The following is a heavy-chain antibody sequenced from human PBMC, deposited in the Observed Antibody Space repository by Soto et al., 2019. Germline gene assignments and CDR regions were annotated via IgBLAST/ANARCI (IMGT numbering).Heavy chain of an antibody. J-gene: IGHJ4*02. V-gene: IGHV3-21*01. D-gene: IGHD6-13*01. CDR3: ARDLGVMRSSWVFDY. Sequence: EVPLVESGGGLVKPGGSLRLSCAASGFTFSSYSMNWVRQAPGKGLEWVSSISSSSSYIYYADSVKGRFTISRDNAKNSLYLQMNSLRAEDTAVYYCARDLGVMRSSWVFDYWGQGTLVTVSS. CDR1: GFTFSSYS. CDR2: ISSSSSYI.